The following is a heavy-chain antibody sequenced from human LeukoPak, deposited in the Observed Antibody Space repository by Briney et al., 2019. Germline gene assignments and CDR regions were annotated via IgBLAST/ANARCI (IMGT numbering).Heavy chain of an antibody. J-gene: IGHJ4*02. D-gene: IGHD7-27*01. V-gene: IGHV3-33*08. CDR2: IWYDGSNK. Sequence: GGSLRLSRAASGFIFSDHYMDWVRQAPGKGLEWVAVIWYDGSNKYYADSVKGRFTISRDNSKNTLYLQMNSLRAEDTAVYYCARVDSNWGCDYWGQGTLVTVSS. CDR1: GFIFSDHY. CDR3: ARVDSNWGCDY.